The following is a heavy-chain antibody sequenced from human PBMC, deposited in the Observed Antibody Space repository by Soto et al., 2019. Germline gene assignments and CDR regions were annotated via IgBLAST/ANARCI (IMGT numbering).Heavy chain of an antibody. Sequence: GGSLRLSCAVSGFTFGDHGMSWVRQAPGKGLEWVGLIRSETLGGKIDYSATVKGRFVISSDNSKGIAYLHMNSLKTEDTATYCCAKEGYNYYEFWGRGTLVPVSS. CDR1: GFTFGDHG. V-gene: IGHV3-49*04. CDR3: AKEGYNYYEF. J-gene: IGHJ4*02. D-gene: IGHD5-12*01. CDR2: IRSETLGGKI.